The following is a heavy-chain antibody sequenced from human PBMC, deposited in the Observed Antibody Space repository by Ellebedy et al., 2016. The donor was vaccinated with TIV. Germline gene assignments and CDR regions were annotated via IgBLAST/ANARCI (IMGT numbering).Heavy chain of an antibody. CDR3: ARDKRLRTNYGMDV. V-gene: IGHV3-7*03. CDR2: IKQDGSEK. D-gene: IGHD3-16*01. CDR1: GFTFSSYW. Sequence: GESLKISCAASGFTFSSYWMSWVRQAPGKGLEWVANIKQDGSEKYYVDSVKGRFTISRDNAKNSLYLQMSSLRSEDTAVYYCARDKRLRTNYGMDVWGQGTTVTVSS. J-gene: IGHJ6*02.